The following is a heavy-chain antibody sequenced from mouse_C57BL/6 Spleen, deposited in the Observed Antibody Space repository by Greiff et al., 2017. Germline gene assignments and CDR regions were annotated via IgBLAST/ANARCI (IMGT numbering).Heavy chain of an antibody. CDR3: ARRGKNGNYVRDYFDY. V-gene: IGHV1-64*01. J-gene: IGHJ2*01. CDR1: GYTFTSYW. D-gene: IGHD2-1*01. CDR2: IHPNSGST. Sequence: QVQLQQPGAELVKPGASVKLSCKASGYTFTSYWMHWVKQRPGQGLEWIGMIHPNSGSTNYNEKFKSKATLTVDKSSSTAYMQLSSLTSEDSAVYYCARRGKNGNYVRDYFDYWGQGTTRTVSS.